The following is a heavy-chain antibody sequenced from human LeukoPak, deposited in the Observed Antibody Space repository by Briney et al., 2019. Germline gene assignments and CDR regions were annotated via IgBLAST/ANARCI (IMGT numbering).Heavy chain of an antibody. CDR2: ISGSGGDT. J-gene: IGHJ4*02. CDR1: GFTFNSYA. CDR3: AKGHLSILFPFDS. Sequence: PGGSLRLSCAASGFTFNSYAMSWVRQAPGQGLEWVSGISGSGGDTYYAGSVKGRFTISRDNSKNALYLQMNSLRADDTAAYYCAKGHLSILFPFDSWGQGTLVTVSS. V-gene: IGHV3-23*01. D-gene: IGHD2-21*01.